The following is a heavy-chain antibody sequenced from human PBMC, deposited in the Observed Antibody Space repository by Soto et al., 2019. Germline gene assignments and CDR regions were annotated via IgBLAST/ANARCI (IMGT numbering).Heavy chain of an antibody. D-gene: IGHD3-10*01. CDR1: GFSLSTSGVG. CDR3: AHSGDYYGSGSYYHWFDP. V-gene: IGHV2-5*02. Sequence: SGPTLVKPTQTLTLTCTFSGFSLSTSGVGVGWIRQPPGKALEWLALIYWDDDKRYSPSLKSRLTITKDTSKNQVVLTMTNMDPVDTATYYCAHSGDYYGSGSYYHWFDPWGQGTLVTVSS. CDR2: IYWDDDK. J-gene: IGHJ5*02.